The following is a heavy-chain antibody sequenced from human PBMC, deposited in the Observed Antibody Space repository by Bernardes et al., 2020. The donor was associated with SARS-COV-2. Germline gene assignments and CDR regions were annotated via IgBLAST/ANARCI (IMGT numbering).Heavy chain of an antibody. CDR3: ARDRYSYGWTYGMDV. Sequence: GQGLEWIGYNYYSGSTNYNPSLKSRVTISVDTSKTQFSLKLSSVTAADTAVYYCARDRYSYGWTYGMDVWGQGTTVTVSS. CDR2: NYYSGST. D-gene: IGHD5-18*01. V-gene: IGHV4-59*01. J-gene: IGHJ6*02.